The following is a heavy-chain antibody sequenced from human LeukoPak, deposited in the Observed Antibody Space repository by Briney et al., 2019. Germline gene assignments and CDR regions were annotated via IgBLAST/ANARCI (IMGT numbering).Heavy chain of an antibody. V-gene: IGHV1-8*03. D-gene: IGHD2-2*02. CDR2: MNPNIGNT. CDR1: GYTFTSYD. Sequence: GASVKVSCKASGYTFTSYDINWVRQATGQGLEWMGWMNPNIGNTGYAQKFQGRVTITRNTSISTAYMELSSLRSEDTAVYYCARGGYCSSTSCYTGDWFDPWGQGTLVTVSS. J-gene: IGHJ5*02. CDR3: ARGGYCSSTSCYTGDWFDP.